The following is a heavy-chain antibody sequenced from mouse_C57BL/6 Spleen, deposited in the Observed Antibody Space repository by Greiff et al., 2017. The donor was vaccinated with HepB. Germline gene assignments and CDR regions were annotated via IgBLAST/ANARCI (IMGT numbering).Heavy chain of an antibody. Sequence: LQESGAELVRPGASVKLSCKASGYTFTDYYINWVKQRPGQGLEWIARIYPGSGNTYYNEKFKGKATLTAEKSSSTAYMQLSSLTSEDSAVYFCARSPGNYDFDYWGQGTTLTVSS. CDR2: IYPGSGNT. CDR1: GYTFTDYY. J-gene: IGHJ2*01. V-gene: IGHV1-76*01. CDR3: ARSPGNYDFDY. D-gene: IGHD2-1*01.